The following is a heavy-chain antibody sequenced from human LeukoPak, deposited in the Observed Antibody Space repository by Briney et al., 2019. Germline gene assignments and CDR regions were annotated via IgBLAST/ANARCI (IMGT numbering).Heavy chain of an antibody. V-gene: IGHV4-59*08. CDR3: ARLSSSGWYYFDY. Sequence: SETLSLTCAVSGGSISSYYWSWIRQPPGKGLEWIGYIYYSGSTNYNPSLKSRVTISVDTSKNQFSLKLSSVTAADTAVYYCARLSSSGWYYFDYWGQGTLVTVSS. J-gene: IGHJ4*02. CDR2: IYYSGST. CDR1: GGSISSYY. D-gene: IGHD6-19*01.